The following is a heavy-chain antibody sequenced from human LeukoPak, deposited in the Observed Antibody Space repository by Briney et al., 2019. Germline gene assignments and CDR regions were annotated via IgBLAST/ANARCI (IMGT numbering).Heavy chain of an antibody. V-gene: IGHV3-33*01. Sequence: GGSLRLSCAASGFTFSSYGMHWVRQAPGKGLEWVAVIWYDGSNKYYADSVKGRFTISRDNSKNTLYLQMNSLRAEDTAVYYCARAIAVAGNYFDYWGQGTLVTVSS. CDR3: ARAIAVAGNYFDY. CDR2: IWYDGSNK. CDR1: GFTFSSYG. J-gene: IGHJ4*02. D-gene: IGHD6-19*01.